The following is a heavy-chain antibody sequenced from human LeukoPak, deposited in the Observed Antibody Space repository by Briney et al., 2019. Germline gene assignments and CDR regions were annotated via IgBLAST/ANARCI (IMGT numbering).Heavy chain of an antibody. V-gene: IGHV4-59*01. CDR2: IYYSGST. CDR3: ARESSITIFGVVIDYFDY. Sequence: PSETLSLTRTVSGGSISSYYWSWIRQPPGKGLEWIGYIYYSGSTNYNPSLKSRVTISVDTSKNQFSLKLSSVTAADTAVYYCARESSITIFGVVIDYFDYWGQGTLVTVSS. CDR1: GGSISSYY. J-gene: IGHJ4*02. D-gene: IGHD3-3*01.